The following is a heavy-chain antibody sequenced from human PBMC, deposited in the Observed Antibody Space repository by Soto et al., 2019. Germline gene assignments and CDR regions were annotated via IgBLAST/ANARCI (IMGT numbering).Heavy chain of an antibody. Sequence: QVQLQESGPGLVKPSETLSLTCTVSGGSISNYYWTWIRQPPGKGLEWIGYIYYSGSTNYNPSLSSRVIISVDTSKNLATGKLSSVTAAETAVYYWAKLPWADYGGIFDPWGQGTLVTVSS. J-gene: IGHJ5*02. V-gene: IGHV4-59*01. CDR2: IYYSGST. D-gene: IGHD4-17*01. CDR1: GGSISNYY. CDR3: AKLPWADYGGIFDP.